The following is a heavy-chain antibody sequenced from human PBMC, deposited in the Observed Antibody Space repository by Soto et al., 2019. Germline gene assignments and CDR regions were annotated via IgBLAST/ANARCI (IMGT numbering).Heavy chain of an antibody. CDR1: GFTFSSYA. CDR2: VSIGGST. D-gene: IGHD2-15*01. V-gene: IGHV3-23*01. CDR3: AKRRGAGGHFDY. J-gene: IGHJ4*02. Sequence: GGSLRLSCAASGFTFSSYAMSWVRQAPGKGLEWVAVVSIGGSTHYADSVRGRFTISRDNSKNTLSLQMNSLTAEHTAVYFCAKRRGAGGHFDYWGQGALVTVSS.